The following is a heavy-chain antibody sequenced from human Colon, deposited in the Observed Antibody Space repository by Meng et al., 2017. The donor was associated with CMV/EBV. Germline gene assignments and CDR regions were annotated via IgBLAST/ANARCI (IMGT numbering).Heavy chain of an antibody. D-gene: IGHD6-25*01. Sequence: GGSLRLSCAASGFTFSAFAMGWVRQAPGKGLEWVSTVYYGGATSYAAAAEGRCITSSDDSSDTLYLQLIDLRVDDTAVYYCAKGLTSGSLYHAFDILGQGTMVTVSS. CDR3: AKGLTSGSLYHAFDI. CDR1: GFTFSAFA. J-gene: IGHJ3*02. V-gene: IGHV3-23*01. CDR2: VYYGGAT.